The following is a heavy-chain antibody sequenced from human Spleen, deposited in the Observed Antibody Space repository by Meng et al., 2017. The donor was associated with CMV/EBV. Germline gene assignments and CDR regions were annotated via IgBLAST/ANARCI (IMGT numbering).Heavy chain of an antibody. D-gene: IGHD6-13*01. V-gene: IGHV3-23*01. CDR1: GFTFSSYW. CDR2: ITASGGST. CDR3: AKAFSASWYREYYDG. J-gene: IGHJ4*02. Sequence: GESLKISCAASGFTFSSYWMSWVRQAPGRGLAWVSAITASGGSTFYADSVKGRFTVSRDNSKNTLYLQMNSLRDEDTAMYYCAKAFSASWYREYYDGWGQGTLVTVSS.